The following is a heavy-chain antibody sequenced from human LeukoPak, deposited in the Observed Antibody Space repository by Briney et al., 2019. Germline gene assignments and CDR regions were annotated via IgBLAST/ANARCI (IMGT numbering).Heavy chain of an antibody. D-gene: IGHD2-15*01. Sequence: GGSLRLSCAASRLTFSNYAMSWARQAPGKGLEWISGISGSGGNTYYADSVKGRFTISRDISKNTLFLQMNRLRGEDTAVYYCAKPGDGCSGGSCYYFDYWGQGTLVTVSS. CDR1: RLTFSNYA. V-gene: IGHV3-23*01. CDR2: ISGSGGNT. J-gene: IGHJ4*02. CDR3: AKPGDGCSGGSCYYFDY.